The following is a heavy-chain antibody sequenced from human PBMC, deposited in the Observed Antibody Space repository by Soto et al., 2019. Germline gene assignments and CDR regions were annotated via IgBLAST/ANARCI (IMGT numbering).Heavy chain of an antibody. CDR1: GGSASAYY. CDR3: SVAVAGTIHY. CDR2: VFYSGNT. J-gene: IGHJ4*02. Sequence: QLQLQESGPGLVKPSETLSLTCTVSGGSASAYYWSWIRRPPGKGLEWIGYVFYSGNTIYNPSLKSRVTISLDTSKNQFSLKLGSVAAADTAIYFCSVAVAGTIHYWGQGTLVTVSS. D-gene: IGHD6-13*01. V-gene: IGHV4-59*02.